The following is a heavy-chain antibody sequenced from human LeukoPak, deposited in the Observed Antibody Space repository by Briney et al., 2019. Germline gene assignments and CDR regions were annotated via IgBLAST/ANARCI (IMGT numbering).Heavy chain of an antibody. D-gene: IGHD6-6*01. Sequence: GGSLRLSCAASGFTFSSYSMNWVRQAPGKGLEWVSSISSSSSYIYYADSVKGRFTISRDNAKNSLYLQMNSLRAEDTAVYYCARGQVRFGGPQLVPAASNAQVFDYWGQGTLVTVSS. J-gene: IGHJ4*02. CDR3: ARGQVRFGGPQLVPAASNAQVFDY. CDR1: GFTFSSYS. V-gene: IGHV3-21*01. CDR2: ISSSSSYI.